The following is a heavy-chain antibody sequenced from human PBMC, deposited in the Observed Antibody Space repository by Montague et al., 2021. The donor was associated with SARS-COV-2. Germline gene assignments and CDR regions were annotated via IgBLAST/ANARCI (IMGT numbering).Heavy chain of an antibody. Sequence: SETLSLTCTVSGGSISSYYWSWIRQPPGKGLEWIGYIYYSGSTNYNPSLKSRVTISVDTSKNQFSLRLDSVTAADTAIYYCATLTQSNGDFWGQGALVTVS. CDR2: IYYSGST. CDR3: ATLTQSNGDF. J-gene: IGHJ4*02. CDR1: GGSISSYY. D-gene: IGHD4/OR15-4a*01. V-gene: IGHV4-59*08.